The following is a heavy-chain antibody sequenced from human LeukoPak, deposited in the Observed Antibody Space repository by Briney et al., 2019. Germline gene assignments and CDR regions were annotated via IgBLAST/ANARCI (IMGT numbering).Heavy chain of an antibody. CDR1: GFTFSSYA. Sequence: GGSLRLSCAASGFTFSSYAMHWVRQASGKGLEWVGRIRSKANSYATAYAASVKGRFTISRDDSKNTAYLQMNSLKTEDTAVYYCTRISPNGMDVWGQGTTVTVSS. J-gene: IGHJ6*02. CDR3: TRISPNGMDV. CDR2: IRSKANSYAT. D-gene: IGHD3-3*01. V-gene: IGHV3-73*01.